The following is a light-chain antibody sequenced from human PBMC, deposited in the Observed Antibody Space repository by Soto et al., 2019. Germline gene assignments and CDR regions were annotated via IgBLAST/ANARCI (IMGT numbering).Light chain of an antibody. Sequence: DLVVTQSPLSLPVPPGEPASISCRSSQSLLHSNGYNYLDWYLQKPGQSPQLLIYLGSNRASGVPDRFSGSGSGTDFTLKISRVEAEDVGVYYCMQALQTPVTFGQGTRLEIK. J-gene: IGKJ5*01. CDR2: LGS. CDR3: MQALQTPVT. V-gene: IGKV2-28*01. CDR1: QSLLHSNGYNY.